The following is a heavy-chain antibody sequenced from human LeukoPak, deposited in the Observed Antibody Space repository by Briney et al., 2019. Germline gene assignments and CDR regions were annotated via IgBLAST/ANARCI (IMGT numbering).Heavy chain of an antibody. CDR1: GYSISSGYY. CDR2: IYHSGST. V-gene: IGHV4-38-2*01. CDR3: ARGRSTNGVCYEW. D-gene: IGHD2-8*01. J-gene: IGHJ4*02. Sequence: PSETLSLTCAVSGYSISSGYYWGWIRQPPGKGLEWIGSIYHSGSTYYNPSLKSRVTISVDTSKNQFSLKLSSVTAADTAVYYCARGRSTNGVCYEWWGQGTLVTVSS.